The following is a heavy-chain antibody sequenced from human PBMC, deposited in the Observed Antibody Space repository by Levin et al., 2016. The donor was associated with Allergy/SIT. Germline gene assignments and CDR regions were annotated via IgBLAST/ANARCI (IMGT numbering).Heavy chain of an antibody. D-gene: IGHD1-26*01. V-gene: IGHV1-2*02. J-gene: IGHJ5*02. CDR3: ARGGTNYRYYFDP. CDR2: INPNSGDT. CDR1: GYTFTGYN. Sequence: ASVKVSCKASGYTFTGYNIHWVRQAPGQGLEWMGWINPNSGDTNYAQKFQGRVTVTRDTSISTAYMELSGLTSDDTAVYYCARGGTNYRYYFDPWGQGTLVTVSS.